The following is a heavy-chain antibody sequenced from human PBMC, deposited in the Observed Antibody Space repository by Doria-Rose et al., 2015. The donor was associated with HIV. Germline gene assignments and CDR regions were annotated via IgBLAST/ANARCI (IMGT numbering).Heavy chain of an antibody. V-gene: IGHV2-26*01. D-gene: IGHD6-13*01. Sequence: QITLKESGPVLVKPTETLTLTCTVSGVSLSSPGMGVSWIRQPPGKALEWLASIFSDDERSYKTSLKSRLTISRCTSKSQVVLTMTDMDPVDTATYYCARIKSSRWYHKYYVDFWGQGTLVIVSA. CDR1: GVSLSSPGMG. CDR3: ARIKSSRWYHKYYVDF. J-gene: IGHJ4*02. CDR2: IFSDDER.